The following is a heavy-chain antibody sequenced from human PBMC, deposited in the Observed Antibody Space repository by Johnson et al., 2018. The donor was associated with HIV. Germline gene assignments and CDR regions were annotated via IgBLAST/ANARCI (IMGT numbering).Heavy chain of an antibody. Sequence: VQLVESGGGLVQPGGSLRLSCAASGFTVSRNYMSWVRQAPGKGLEWVSLIYSGGSTYYADSVKGRFTISRDNSKNTVYLQMNSLRAEDTAVYFCARREEGRITMILGAFDSWGQGTMVTVSS. CDR2: IYSGGST. V-gene: IGHV3-66*01. D-gene: IGHD3-22*01. CDR3: ARREEGRITMILGAFDS. CDR1: GFTVSRNY. J-gene: IGHJ3*02.